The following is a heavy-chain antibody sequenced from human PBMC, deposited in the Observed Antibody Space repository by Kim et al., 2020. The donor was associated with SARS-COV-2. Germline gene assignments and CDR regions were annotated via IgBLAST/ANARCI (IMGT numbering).Heavy chain of an antibody. J-gene: IGHJ6*02. V-gene: IGHV3-13*01. D-gene: IGHD3-10*01. CDR2: IGTAGDT. CDR1: GFTFSSYD. CDR3: ARGGFGDYYYYYGMDV. Sequence: GGSLRLSCAVSGFTFSSYDMHWVRQATGKGLEWVSAIGTAGDTYYPGSVKGRFTISRENAKNSLYLQMNSLRAGDTAVYYCARGGFGDYYYYYGMDVWGQGTTVTVSS.